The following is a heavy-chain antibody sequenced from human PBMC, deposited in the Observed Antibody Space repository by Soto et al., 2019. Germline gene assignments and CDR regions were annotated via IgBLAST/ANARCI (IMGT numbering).Heavy chain of an antibody. Sequence: GASVKVSCKASGYTFTSYGISWVRQAPGQGLEWMGWISAYNGNTNYAQKLQGRVTMTTDTSTSTAYMELRSLRSDDTAVYYCARDKSHYDILTGYYYGDAFDIWGQGTMVTVSS. D-gene: IGHD3-9*01. CDR2: ISAYNGNT. CDR3: ARDKSHYDILTGYYYGDAFDI. V-gene: IGHV1-18*01. J-gene: IGHJ3*02. CDR1: GYTFTSYG.